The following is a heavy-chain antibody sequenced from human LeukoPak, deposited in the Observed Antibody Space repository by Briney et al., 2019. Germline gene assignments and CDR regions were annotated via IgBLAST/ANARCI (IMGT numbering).Heavy chain of an antibody. CDR3: ARGSYYDSSGRFYDY. CDR1: GFTFSNYW. J-gene: IGHJ4*02. V-gene: IGHV3-7*03. CDR2: IKQDGSEK. Sequence: GGSLRLSCAASGFTFSNYWMSWVRQAPGKGLEWVANIKQDGSEKSYVGSVTGRFTISRDNSKNTLYLQMNSLRAEDTAVYYCARGSYYDSSGRFYDYWGQGTLVTVPS. D-gene: IGHD3-22*01.